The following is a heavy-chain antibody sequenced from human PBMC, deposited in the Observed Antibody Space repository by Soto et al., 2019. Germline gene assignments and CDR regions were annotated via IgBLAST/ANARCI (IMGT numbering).Heavy chain of an antibody. D-gene: IGHD4-17*01. CDR2: INHSGST. J-gene: IGHJ4*02. Sequence: QVQLQQWGAGLLKPSETLSLTCAVYGGSFSGYYWSWIRQPPGKGLEWIGEINHSGSTNYNPSLKSRVTISVDTSKNQFSLKLSSVTAADTAVYYCASIPVTTDYFDYWGQGTLVTVSS. CDR3: ASIPVTTDYFDY. CDR1: GGSFSGYY. V-gene: IGHV4-34*01.